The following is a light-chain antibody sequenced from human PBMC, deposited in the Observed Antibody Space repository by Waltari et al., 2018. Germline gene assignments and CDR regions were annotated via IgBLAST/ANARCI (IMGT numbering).Light chain of an antibody. CDR2: DVS. J-gene: IGLJ1*01. Sequence: QSALTQPASVSGSPGQSITISCTGTSSDVGAYNYVPWYQQHPGKAPKLIIYDVSNRPSGVSNRFSGSKSGNTASLTISGLQAEDEADYYCSSYTTSSTRVFGSGTKVTVL. CDR3: SSYTTSSTRV. V-gene: IGLV2-14*03. CDR1: SSDVGAYNY.